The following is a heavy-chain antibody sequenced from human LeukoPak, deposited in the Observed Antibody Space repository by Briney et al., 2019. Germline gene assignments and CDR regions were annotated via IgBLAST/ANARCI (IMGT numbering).Heavy chain of an antibody. CDR2: INPSGGST. CDR1: GYTFTSYY. V-gene: IGHV1-46*01. J-gene: IGHJ4*02. CDR3: ARVSDCSSTSCYTWAFDY. Sequence: ASVKVSCKASGYTFTSYYMHWVRQAPGQGLEWMGIINPSGGSTSYAQKFQGRVTMTRDMPTSTVYMELSSLRSEDTAVYYCARVSDCSSTSCYTWAFDYWGQGTLVTVSS. D-gene: IGHD2-2*02.